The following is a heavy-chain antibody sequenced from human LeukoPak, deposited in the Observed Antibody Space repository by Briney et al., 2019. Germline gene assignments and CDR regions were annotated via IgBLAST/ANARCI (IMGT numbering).Heavy chain of an antibody. V-gene: IGHV4-31*03. J-gene: IGHJ4*02. Sequence: SETLSLTCTVSGGSISSGGYCWSWIRQHPGKGLEWIGYIYYSGSTYYNPSLKSRVTISVDTSKNQFSLKLSSVTAADTAVYYCASVADFWSGYFDYWGQGTLVTVSS. CDR2: IYYSGST. CDR1: GGSISSGGYC. CDR3: ASVADFWSGYFDY. D-gene: IGHD3-3*01.